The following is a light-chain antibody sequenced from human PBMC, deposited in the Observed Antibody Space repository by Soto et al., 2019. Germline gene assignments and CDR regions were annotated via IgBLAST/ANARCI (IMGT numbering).Light chain of an antibody. Sequence: QSALTQPASVSGSPGQSITISCTGTSSDVGGCNYVSWYQHHPGKAPELMIFEVSNRPSGVSHRFSGSKSGNTASLTISGLQTEDEGDYYCSSYTSSSTRVFGTGTKVTVL. CDR2: EVS. J-gene: IGLJ1*01. CDR1: SSDVGGCNY. V-gene: IGLV2-14*01. CDR3: SSYTSSSTRV.